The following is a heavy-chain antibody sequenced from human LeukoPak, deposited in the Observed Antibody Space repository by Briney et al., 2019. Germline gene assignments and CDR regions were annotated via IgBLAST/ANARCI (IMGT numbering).Heavy chain of an antibody. V-gene: IGHV1-18*01. Sequence: ASVKVSCKASGYTFTSYGISWVRQAPGQGLEWMGWISAYNGNTNYAQKLQGRVTMTTDTSTSTAYMELRSLRSDDTAVYYCAREGYSSGWSDWFDPWGQGTLVTVSS. D-gene: IGHD6-19*01. J-gene: IGHJ5*02. CDR1: GYTFTSYG. CDR3: AREGYSSGWSDWFDP. CDR2: ISAYNGNT.